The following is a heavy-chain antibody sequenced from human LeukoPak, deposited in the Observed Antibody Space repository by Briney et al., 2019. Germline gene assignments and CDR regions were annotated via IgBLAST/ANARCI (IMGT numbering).Heavy chain of an antibody. J-gene: IGHJ4*02. V-gene: IGHV1-8*01. CDR2: MNPNSGNT. Sequence: ASVKVSCKASGYTFTSYDINWVRHATGQGLGWRGWMNPNSGNTGYAQKFQGRVTMTRNTSISTAYMELSSLRSEDTAVYYCARGAFGVGATNYFDYWGQGTLVTVSS. CDR3: ARGAFGVGATNYFDY. CDR1: GYTFTSYD. D-gene: IGHD1-26*01.